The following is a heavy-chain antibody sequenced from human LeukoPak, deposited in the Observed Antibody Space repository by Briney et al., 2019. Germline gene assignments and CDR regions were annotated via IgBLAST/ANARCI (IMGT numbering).Heavy chain of an antibody. J-gene: IGHJ4*02. Sequence: GGSLRLSCAASGFTFSTYEMNWVRQAPGKGLEWVSYISSSDNTMYYADSVKGRFTISRDNSKNTLYLQMNSLRAEDTAVYYCAKDFGYWGQGTLVTVSS. CDR2: ISSSDNTM. V-gene: IGHV3-48*03. CDR3: AKDFGY. CDR1: GFTFSTYE.